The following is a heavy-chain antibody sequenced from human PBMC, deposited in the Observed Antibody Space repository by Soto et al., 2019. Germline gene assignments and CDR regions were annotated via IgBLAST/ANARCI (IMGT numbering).Heavy chain of an antibody. CDR1: GFTFSSYA. D-gene: IGHD2-15*01. CDR2: ISSNGGST. V-gene: IGHV3-64D*06. CDR3: VKDGRSYCSGGSCYQIPNWFDP. Sequence: GGALRLSCSASGFTFSSYAMHWVRQAPGKGLEYVSAISSNGGSTYYADSVKGRFTISRDNSKNTLYLQMSSLRAEDTAVYYCVKDGRSYCSGGSCYQIPNWFDPWGQGTLVTVSS. J-gene: IGHJ5*02.